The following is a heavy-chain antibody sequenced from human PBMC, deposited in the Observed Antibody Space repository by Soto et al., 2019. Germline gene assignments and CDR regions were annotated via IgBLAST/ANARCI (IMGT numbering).Heavy chain of an antibody. Sequence: SETLSLTCTVSGGSISSSSYSWGWIRQPPGKGLEWIGTMFYSGSTYYNPSLKSRVTISVDTSKNQFSLKLSSVTAADTAVYYCARHADLDYWGQGTLVTVS. CDR2: MFYSGST. V-gene: IGHV4-39*01. CDR1: GGSISSSSYS. CDR3: ARHADLDY. J-gene: IGHJ4*02.